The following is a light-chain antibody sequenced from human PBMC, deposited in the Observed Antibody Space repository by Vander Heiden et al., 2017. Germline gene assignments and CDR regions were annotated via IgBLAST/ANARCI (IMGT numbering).Light chain of an antibody. J-gene: IGKJ3*01. V-gene: IGKV1-39*01. CDR3: QQSYCNPQPT. CDR2: AAS. Sequence: DIQMTQSPSSLSASVGDRVTITCRASQSISSYLNWYQQKPGKAPKLLIYAASSLQSGVPSRFSGSGYGKDFTLTISSRQPEDFATYYCQQSYCNPQPTFGHGTKVDIK. CDR1: QSISSY.